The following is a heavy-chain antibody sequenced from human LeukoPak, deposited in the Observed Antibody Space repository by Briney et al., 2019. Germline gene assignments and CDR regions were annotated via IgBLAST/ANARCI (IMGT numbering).Heavy chain of an antibody. V-gene: IGHV4-30-4*08. D-gene: IGHD2-2*01. CDR3: ARSSDQLPYFYYYYMDV. Sequence: PSQTLSLTCTVSNDSINSGDYYWSWIRQPPGKGLEWIGYIYYSGSTYYSPSLKSRLTISVDTSKNQFSLKLSSVTAADTAVYYCARSSDQLPYFYYYYMDVWGKGTTVTVSS. J-gene: IGHJ6*03. CDR1: NDSINSGDYY. CDR2: IYYSGST.